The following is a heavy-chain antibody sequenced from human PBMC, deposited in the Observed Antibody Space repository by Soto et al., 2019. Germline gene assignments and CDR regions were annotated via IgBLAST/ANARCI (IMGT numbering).Heavy chain of an antibody. CDR2: INASGGRT. D-gene: IGHD2-21*02. J-gene: IGHJ4*02. CDR3: GRILPPATFDY. Sequence: QVQLVQSGAEVKKPGASVKVSCKASGYTFTSYYVHWIRQAPGQGLEWMGIINASGGRTTYAPKFQGRVTMTRDTSTSTVYMELSSLTSEDTATYFCGRILPPATFDYRGQGTLVTVSS. CDR1: GYTFTSYY. V-gene: IGHV1-46*03.